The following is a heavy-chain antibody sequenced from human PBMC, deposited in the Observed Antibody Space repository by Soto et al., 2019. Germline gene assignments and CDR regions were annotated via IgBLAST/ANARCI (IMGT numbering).Heavy chain of an antibody. CDR1: AFTFRSYT. V-gene: IGHV3-30*04. D-gene: IGHD2-21*01. CDR3: GKNVDSSDFPPPYSFDT. J-gene: IGHJ4*02. Sequence: VQLVESGGGVVQPGRSLRLSCAASAFTFRSYTMHWVRQAPGKGLEWVATISYDGSKANYADSVRGRFTIPRDNSKTTPILQMDSLRPEDTAVNSCGKNVDSSDFPPPYSFDTWGQGPLVTVSS. CDR2: ISYDGSKA.